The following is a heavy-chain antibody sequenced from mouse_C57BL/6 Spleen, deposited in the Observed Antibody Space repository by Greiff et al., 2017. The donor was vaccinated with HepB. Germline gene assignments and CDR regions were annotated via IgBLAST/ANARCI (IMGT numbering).Heavy chain of an antibody. D-gene: IGHD1-1*01. Sequence: VQLQQPGAELVRPGSSVKLSCKASGYTFTSYWMHWVKQRPIQGLEWIGNIDPSDSETHYNQKFKDKTTLTVDKSSSTAYMQLSSLTSEDSAVYYFARSPYYYGSRAYAMDYWGQGTSVTVSS. CDR2: IDPSDSET. CDR3: ARSPYYYGSRAYAMDY. CDR1: GYTFTSYW. J-gene: IGHJ4*01. V-gene: IGHV1-52*01.